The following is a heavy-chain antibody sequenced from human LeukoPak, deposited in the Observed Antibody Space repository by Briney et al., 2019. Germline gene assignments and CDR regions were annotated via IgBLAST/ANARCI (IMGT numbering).Heavy chain of an antibody. CDR3: ARLTSGNYVVRAFDI. Sequence: GESLKISCKGSGYSFTSYWIGWVRQMPGKALEWMGIIYPGDSDTRYSPSFQGQVTISADKSISTAYLQWSSLKASDTAMYYCARLTSGNYVVRAFDIWGQGTMVTVSS. V-gene: IGHV5-51*01. CDR2: IYPGDSDT. J-gene: IGHJ3*02. CDR1: GYSFTSYW. D-gene: IGHD4-11*01.